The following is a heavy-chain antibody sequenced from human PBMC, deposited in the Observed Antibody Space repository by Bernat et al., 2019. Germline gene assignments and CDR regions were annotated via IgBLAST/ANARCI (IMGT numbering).Heavy chain of an antibody. Sequence: EVQLVESGGGLVKPGGSLRLSCAASGFTFSNAWMSWVRQAPGKGLEWVGRIKSKTDGGTTDYAAPVKGRFTISRDDSKNTLYLQMNSLKTEDTAVYYCTTEERRSGQGPLPNRDLYWYFDLWGRGTLVTVSS. CDR2: IKSKTDGGTT. CDR1: GFTFSNAW. V-gene: IGHV3-15*01. CDR3: TTEERRSGQGPLPNRDLYWYFDL. J-gene: IGHJ2*01. D-gene: IGHD6-19*01.